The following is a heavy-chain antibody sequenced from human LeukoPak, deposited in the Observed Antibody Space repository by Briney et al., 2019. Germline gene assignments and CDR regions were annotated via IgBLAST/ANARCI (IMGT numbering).Heavy chain of an antibody. CDR2: INHSGST. D-gene: IGHD3-3*01. Sequence: SETLSLTCAVYGGSFSGYYWSWIRQPPGKGLEWIGEINHSGSTNYNPSLKSRVTISVDTSKNRFSLKLSSVTAADTAVYYCARGLYYDFWSGQTPDAFDIWGQGTMVTVSS. CDR3: ARGLYYDFWSGQTPDAFDI. V-gene: IGHV4-34*01. CDR1: GGSFSGYY. J-gene: IGHJ3*02.